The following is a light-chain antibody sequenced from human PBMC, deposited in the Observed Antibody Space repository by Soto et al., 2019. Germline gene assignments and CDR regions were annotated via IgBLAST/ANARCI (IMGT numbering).Light chain of an antibody. Sequence: QSALTQPASVSGSPGQSITISCTGTSSDIGYYNYVSWHQQHPRKAPKLMIYEVSNRPSGVSNRFSGSKSGNTASLTISGLQAEDEADFYCSSYTSSSFYVFGTGTKLTVL. V-gene: IGLV2-14*01. J-gene: IGLJ1*01. CDR3: SSYTSSSFYV. CDR2: EVS. CDR1: SSDIGYYNY.